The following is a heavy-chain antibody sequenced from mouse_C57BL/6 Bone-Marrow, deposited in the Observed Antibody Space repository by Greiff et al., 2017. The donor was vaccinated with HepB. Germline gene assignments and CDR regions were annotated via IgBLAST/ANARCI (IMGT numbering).Heavy chain of an antibody. CDR2: IYPGSGST. Sequence: QVQLQQPGAELVKPGASVKMSCKASGYTFTSYWINWVKQRPGHGLEWIGDIYPGSGSTNYNEKFQSKATLTVDTSSSTAYMELSMLTSEDSAVYYCAKLLFWFAYWGQGTLVTVSA. J-gene: IGHJ3*01. D-gene: IGHD2-1*01. CDR1: GYTFTSYW. CDR3: AKLLFWFAY. V-gene: IGHV1-55*01.